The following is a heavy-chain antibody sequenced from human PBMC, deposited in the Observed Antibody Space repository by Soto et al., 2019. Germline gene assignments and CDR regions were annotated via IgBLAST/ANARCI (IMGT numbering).Heavy chain of an antibody. V-gene: IGHV3-21*01. CDR2: ISSTTNYI. J-gene: IGHJ4*02. Sequence: KPGGSRRLSWAASGFTFTRYIMNWVRQAPEKGLEWVPSISSTTNYIYYADSMKGRFTVSRDNAKNSVYLEMNSLSAEDTAVYYCARESEDLTSNFDYWGQGTLVTVSS. CDR1: GFTFTRYI. CDR3: ARESEDLTSNFDY.